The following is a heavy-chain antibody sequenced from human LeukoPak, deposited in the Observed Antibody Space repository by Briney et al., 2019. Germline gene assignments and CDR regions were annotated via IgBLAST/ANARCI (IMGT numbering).Heavy chain of an antibody. CDR1: GFTFSSYE. CDR2: ISASPNTI. V-gene: IGHV3-48*03. J-gene: IGHJ3*01. D-gene: IGHD3-10*01. CDR3: TRLRSSGAFDF. Sequence: GGSLRLSCAASGFTFSSYEMNWVRRAPGKGLEWVSYISASPNTIYYADSVKGRFTISRDNAKNSLYLQMNSLRAEDTAVYYCTRLRSSGAFDFSGQGTMVTVSS.